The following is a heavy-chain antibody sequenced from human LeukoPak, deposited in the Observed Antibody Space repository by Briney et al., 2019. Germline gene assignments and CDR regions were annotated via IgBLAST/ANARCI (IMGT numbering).Heavy chain of an antibody. Sequence: GASVKVSCKASGGTFSSYAISWVRQAPGQGLGWMGGIIPIFGTANYAQKFQGRVTITTDESTSTAYMELSSLRSEDTAVYYCARVSYGSGSYYKSFDYWGQGTLVTVSS. D-gene: IGHD3-10*01. CDR2: IIPIFGTA. V-gene: IGHV1-69*05. CDR1: GGTFSSYA. J-gene: IGHJ4*02. CDR3: ARVSYGSGSYYKSFDY.